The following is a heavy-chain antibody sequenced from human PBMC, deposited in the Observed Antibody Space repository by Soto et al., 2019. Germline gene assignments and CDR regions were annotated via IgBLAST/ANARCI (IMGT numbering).Heavy chain of an antibody. J-gene: IGHJ4*02. Sequence: QVQLVQSGAEVKKPGASVKVSCKASGYTFSSYDINWVGQATGQGLEWMGWMNPNSGNTGYTQNFQGRVTMTRNTSISTAYMDLSSLTSEDTAVYYCARARGSATVDSWGQGTLVTVSS. CDR1: GYTFSSYD. D-gene: IGHD3-10*01. CDR2: MNPNSGNT. CDR3: ARARGSATVDS. V-gene: IGHV1-8*01.